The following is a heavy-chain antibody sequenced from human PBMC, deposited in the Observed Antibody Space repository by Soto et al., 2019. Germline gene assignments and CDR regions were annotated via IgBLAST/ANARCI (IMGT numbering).Heavy chain of an antibody. D-gene: IGHD6-19*01. J-gene: IGHJ4*02. CDR2: ISWNGGTK. CDR1: GFTFDDFA. V-gene: IGHV3-9*01. Sequence: EVQLVESGGGLVQPGRSLRLTCAASGFTFDDFAMHWVRQAPGKGLEWVSGISWNGGTKAYADSVKGRFTISRDNAEKPLYLHMHSLRLEDTALYYCAKYIHGYSSGGKWGQGTLVTVSS. CDR3: AKYIHGYSSGGK.